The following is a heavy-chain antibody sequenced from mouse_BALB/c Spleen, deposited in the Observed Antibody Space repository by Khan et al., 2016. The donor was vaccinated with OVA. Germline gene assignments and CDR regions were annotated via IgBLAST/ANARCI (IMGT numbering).Heavy chain of an antibody. CDR2: IHPGNGYT. D-gene: IGHD2-14*01. V-gene: IGHV1S134*01. CDR3: AAAYYRCCFGY. Sequence: VQLQQSGAELGRPGPSVKLSCKTSGFTFTSYGIKWVKQRPGQGLEWIGYIHPGNGYTVYNEKFQGKATLTSDTSASTAYMQFRSLTSEDSASYFCAAAYYRCCFGYWGQGTTLTVSS. J-gene: IGHJ2*01. CDR1: GFTFTSYG.